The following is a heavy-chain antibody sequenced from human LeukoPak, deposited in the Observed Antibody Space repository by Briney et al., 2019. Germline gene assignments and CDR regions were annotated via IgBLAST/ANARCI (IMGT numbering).Heavy chain of an antibody. D-gene: IGHD3-22*01. CDR1: GYTFTSYY. CDR3: AREGPYYYDSSGYYYPY. Sequence: GASVKVSCKASGYTFTSYYMHWVRQAPGQGLEWMGIINPSGGSTSYAQKFQGRVTMTRDMSTSTVYMELSSLRSEDTAVYYCAREGPYYYDSSGYYYPYWGQGTLVTVSS. J-gene: IGHJ4*02. V-gene: IGHV1-46*01. CDR2: INPSGGST.